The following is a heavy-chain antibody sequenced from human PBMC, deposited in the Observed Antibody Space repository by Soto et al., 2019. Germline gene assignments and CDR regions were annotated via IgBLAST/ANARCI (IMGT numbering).Heavy chain of an antibody. CDR3: VKGGGSTDYYDTSGYYLYYYYAMDV. J-gene: IGHJ6*02. CDR1: GFTFSSYA. Sequence: EVQLLESGGGLVQPGGSLRLSCAASGFTFSSYAMTWVRQAPGKGLEWVSALSGSGVSTYYADSVKGRFTISRDNSENTLYLQMNSLRAEDTAVYYCVKGGGSTDYYDTSGYYLYYYYAMDVWGQGTTVTVSS. D-gene: IGHD3-22*01. V-gene: IGHV3-23*01. CDR2: LSGSGVST.